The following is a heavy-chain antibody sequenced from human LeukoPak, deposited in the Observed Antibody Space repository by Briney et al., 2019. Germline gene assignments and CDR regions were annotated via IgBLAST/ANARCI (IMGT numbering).Heavy chain of an antibody. D-gene: IGHD3-22*01. V-gene: IGHV4-4*07. CDR2: ISGSGTI. CDR3: ARGRYYYDSSFDP. Sequence: SETLSLTCTVSGGSIHSYWSWIRQPAGKGLEWIGRISGSGTITYNPALQSRLTISIDTSKNQFSPKLSAVTAADTAVYYCARGRYYYDSSFDPWGQGTLVTVSS. CDR1: GGSIHSY. J-gene: IGHJ5*02.